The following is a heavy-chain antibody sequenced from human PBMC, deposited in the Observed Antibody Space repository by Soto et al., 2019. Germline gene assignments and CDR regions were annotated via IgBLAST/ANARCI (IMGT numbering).Heavy chain of an antibody. CDR3: ARVLLDESSGYTRWIGGAFEI. V-gene: IGHV3-48*02. CDR2: ITSSSTTI. D-gene: IGHD3-22*01. J-gene: IGHJ3*02. CDR1: GFTYSSYS. Sequence: GGSLRLSCAASGFTYSSYSMNCVRQALGKGMARVSYITSSSTTIYHADSLKGRFTITRENAKYSLYLQMNSLRDEDSAVYYCARVLLDESSGYTRWIGGAFEIWGQGTMVTVSS.